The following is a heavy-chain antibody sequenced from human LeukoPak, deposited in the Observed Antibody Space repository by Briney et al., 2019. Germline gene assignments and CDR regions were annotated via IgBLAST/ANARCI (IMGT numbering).Heavy chain of an antibody. CDR1: GGSISSYY. D-gene: IGHD6-6*01. CDR3: ARVLAAYYFDY. J-gene: IGHJ4*02. CDR2: IYYSGST. Sequence: SETLSLTCTVSGGSISSYYWSWIQQPPGKGLEWIGYIYYSGSTNYNPSLKSRVTISVDTSKNQFSLKLSSVTAADTAVYYCARVLAAYYFDYWGQGTLVTVSS. V-gene: IGHV4-59*01.